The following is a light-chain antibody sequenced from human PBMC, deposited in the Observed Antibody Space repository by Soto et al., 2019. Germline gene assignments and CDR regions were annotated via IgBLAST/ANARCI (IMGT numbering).Light chain of an antibody. CDR2: DAS. CDR1: QTISSW. CDR3: QQYHSYWT. J-gene: IGKJ1*01. V-gene: IGKV1-5*01. Sequence: DIQMTQSPSTLSGSVGDRVTITCRASQTISSWLAWYQQKPGKAPNLLIYDASSLESGVPQRFSGSGSGTEFTLTISSLQTDDFSTYYCQQYHSYWTFGQGTKVDI.